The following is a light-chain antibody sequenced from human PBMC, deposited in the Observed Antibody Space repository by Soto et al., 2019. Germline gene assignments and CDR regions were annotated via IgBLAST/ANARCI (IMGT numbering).Light chain of an antibody. CDR3: QTWDTGIRV. V-gene: IGLV4-69*01. Sequence: QLVLTQSPSASASLGASVKLTCTLSRGHSNYVIAWHQQQPEKGPRYLMKLNSDGSHSKGDGIPDRFSGSSSGAERHLTISSLQSEDEADYYCQTWDTGIRVFGGGTMLTVL. J-gene: IGLJ2*01. CDR2: LNSDGSH. CDR1: RGHSNYV.